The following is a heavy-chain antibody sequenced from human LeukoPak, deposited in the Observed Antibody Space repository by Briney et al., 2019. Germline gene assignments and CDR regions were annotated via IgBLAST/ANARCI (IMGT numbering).Heavy chain of an antibody. V-gene: IGHV3-21*01. CDR2: ISALSAYI. D-gene: IGHD6-6*01. CDR3: ARERYSSSSYAFDI. Sequence: GGSLRLSCVVSGLSFTDYTMKWVRQAPGKGLEWVSSISALSAYIYYADSVKGRFTISRDNAKNSLYLQMNSLRAEDTAVYYCARERYSSSSYAFDIWGQGTMVTVSS. J-gene: IGHJ3*02. CDR1: GLSFTDYT.